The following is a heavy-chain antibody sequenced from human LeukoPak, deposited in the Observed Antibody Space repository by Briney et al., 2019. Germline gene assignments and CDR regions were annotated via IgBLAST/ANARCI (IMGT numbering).Heavy chain of an antibody. CDR3: AKGGEMATINGYFDY. Sequence: GGSLRLSCAASGFTFSSYGMHWVRQAPGKGLEWVAVIWYGGSNKYYADSVKGRFTISRDNSKNTLYPQMNSLRAEDTAVYYCAKGGEMATINGYFDYWGQGTLVTVSS. J-gene: IGHJ4*02. D-gene: IGHD5-24*01. CDR2: IWYGGSNK. V-gene: IGHV3-33*08. CDR1: GFTFSSYG.